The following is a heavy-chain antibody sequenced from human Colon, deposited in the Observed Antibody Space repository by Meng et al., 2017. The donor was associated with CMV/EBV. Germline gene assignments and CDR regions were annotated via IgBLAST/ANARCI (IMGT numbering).Heavy chain of an antibody. Sequence: AATGFIFSTAVRKWVRQAPRKGLECVSTISSRSDTIHYTDSVTGRFTVSRDNFNTTVSLQLTSLRAEDTAIYYCARHNSSFYAPYDFWGQGTLVTVSS. CDR1: GFIFSTAV. CDR2: ISSRSDTI. V-gene: IGHV3-23*01. D-gene: IGHD6-6*01. CDR3: ARHNSSFYAPYDF. J-gene: IGHJ4*02.